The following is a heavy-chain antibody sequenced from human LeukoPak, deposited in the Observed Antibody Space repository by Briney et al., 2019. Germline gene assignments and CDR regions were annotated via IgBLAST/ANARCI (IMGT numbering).Heavy chain of an antibody. D-gene: IGHD3-22*01. CDR1: GFTFSNFG. Sequence: GGSLRLSCAASGFTFSNFGMHWVRQAPGKGLEWVAGITGNTGNTYHADSVKGRFTISRDNSKNTLYLQMNSLRAEDTAVYYCAKDSMIVVAPLDYWGQGTLVTVSS. J-gene: IGHJ4*02. CDR3: AKDSMIVVAPLDY. V-gene: IGHV3-23*01. CDR2: ITGNTGNT.